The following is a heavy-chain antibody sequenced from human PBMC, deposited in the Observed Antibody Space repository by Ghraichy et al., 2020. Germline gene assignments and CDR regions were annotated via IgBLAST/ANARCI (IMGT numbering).Heavy chain of an antibody. V-gene: IGHV3-7*03. Sequence: GGSLRLSCAASGFTFSSYWMSWVRQAPGKGLEWVANIKQDGSEKYYVDSVKGRFTISRDNAKDSLYLQMNSLRAEDTAVYYCARSGWSGAFDIWGQGTMVTVSS. D-gene: IGHD6-19*01. CDR2: IKQDGSEK. CDR1: GFTFSSYW. J-gene: IGHJ3*02. CDR3: ARSGWSGAFDI.